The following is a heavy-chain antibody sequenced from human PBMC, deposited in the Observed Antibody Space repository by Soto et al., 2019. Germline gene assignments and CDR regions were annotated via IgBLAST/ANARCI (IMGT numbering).Heavy chain of an antibody. D-gene: IGHD2-2*01. CDR2: ISSSSSTI. CDR3: ARDNPYCSSTSCYFDY. Sequence: GGSLRLSCAASGFTFSSYSMNWVRQAPGKGLEWVSYISSSSSTIYYADSVKGRFTISRDNAKNSLYLQMNSLRAEDTAVYYCARDNPYCSSTSCYFDYWGQGTLVTVSS. CDR1: GFTFSSYS. J-gene: IGHJ4*02. V-gene: IGHV3-48*04.